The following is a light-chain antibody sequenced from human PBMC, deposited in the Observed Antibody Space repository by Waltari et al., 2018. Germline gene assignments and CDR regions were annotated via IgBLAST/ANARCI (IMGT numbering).Light chain of an antibody. CDR1: RDISRW. Sequence: DIQMTKSPSTLSASIGDTVTITCRASRDISRWLAWYQQKPGKAPNLLISKASTLESGVPSRFNGSGSGTQFSLTLSSLQPDDFATYYCQQYKTYSPWAFGQGTKVEIK. V-gene: IGKV1-5*03. J-gene: IGKJ1*01. CDR2: KAS. CDR3: QQYKTYSPWA.